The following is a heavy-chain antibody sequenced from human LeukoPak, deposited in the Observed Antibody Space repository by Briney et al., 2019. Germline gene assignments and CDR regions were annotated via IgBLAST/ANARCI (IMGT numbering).Heavy chain of an antibody. Sequence: PGGSLGLSCAASGFTFSSYWMSWVRQAPGKGLEWVAFIRYDGSNKYYADSVKGRFTISRDNSKNTLYLQMNSLRAEDTAVYYCAKDGYSSGWYVYYYYYYMDVWGKGTTVTISS. D-gene: IGHD6-19*01. CDR3: AKDGYSSGWYVYYYYYYMDV. CDR1: GFTFSSYW. CDR2: IRYDGSNK. V-gene: IGHV3-30*02. J-gene: IGHJ6*03.